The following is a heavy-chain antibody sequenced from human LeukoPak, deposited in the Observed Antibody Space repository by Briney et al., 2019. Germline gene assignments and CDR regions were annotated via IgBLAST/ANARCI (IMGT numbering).Heavy chain of an antibody. Sequence: PGGSLRLSCAASRFTFSSYWMSWVRQAPGKGLEWVANIKQDGSEKYYVDSVKGRFTISRDNAKNSLNLQMNSLRAEDTAVYYCARGARTHDYWGQGTLVTVSS. CDR3: ARGARTHDY. D-gene: IGHD6-6*01. V-gene: IGHV3-7*01. CDR2: IKQDGSEK. J-gene: IGHJ4*02. CDR1: RFTFSSYW.